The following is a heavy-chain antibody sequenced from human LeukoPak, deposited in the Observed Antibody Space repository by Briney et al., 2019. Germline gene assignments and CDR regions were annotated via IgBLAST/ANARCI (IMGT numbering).Heavy chain of an antibody. V-gene: IGHV5-51*01. CDR1: GYSFTSYW. CDR2: IYPGDSDT. CDR3: ARHPHDSSGYYDY. J-gene: IGHJ4*02. Sequence: GESLKISCKGSGYSFTSYWIGWVRQMPGKGLGWMGIIYPGDSDTRYSPSFQGQVTISADKSIGTAYLQWSSLKASDTAMYYCARHPHDSSGYYDYWGQGTLVTVSS. D-gene: IGHD3-22*01.